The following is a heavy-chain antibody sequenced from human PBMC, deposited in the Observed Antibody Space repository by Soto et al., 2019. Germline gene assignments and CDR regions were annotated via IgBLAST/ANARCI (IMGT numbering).Heavy chain of an antibody. J-gene: IGHJ6*02. Sequence: PSETLSLTCTVSGGSVSSGSYYWSWIRQPPGKGLEWIGYIYYSGSTNYNHSLKSRVTISVDTSKNQFSLKLSSVTAADTAVNYCAIDRVATIPDTDLYYYYYGMDVWGQGTTVT. CDR2: IYYSGST. CDR1: GGSVSSGSYY. D-gene: IGHD5-12*01. CDR3: AIDRVATIPDTDLYYYYYGMDV. V-gene: IGHV4-61*01.